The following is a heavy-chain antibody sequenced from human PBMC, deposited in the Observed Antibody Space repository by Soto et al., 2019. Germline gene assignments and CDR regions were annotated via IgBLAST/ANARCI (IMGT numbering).Heavy chain of an antibody. CDR2: IKQDGSEK. V-gene: IGHV3-7*01. CDR3: ARRGNLFDY. J-gene: IGHJ4*02. CDR1: GFTFSDYW. Sequence: HPGGSLRLSCAASGFTFSDYWMSWVRQAPGKGLEWVANIKQDGSEKYYVDSVKGRFTISRDNAENSLYLQMNSLRVEDTAVYYCARRGNLFDYWGQGTLVTVSS.